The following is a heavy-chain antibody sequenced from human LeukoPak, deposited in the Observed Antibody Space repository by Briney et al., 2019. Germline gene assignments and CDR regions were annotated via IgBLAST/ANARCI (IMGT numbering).Heavy chain of an antibody. CDR3: ASDRVYYGLDV. CDR2: IKNDGYET. CDR1: GFTFSSYL. V-gene: IGHV3-74*01. Sequence: GGSLRLSCAASGFTFSSYLMHWVRQAPGKGLMWVSRIKNDGYETNYADSVKGRFTISRDNAKNTLYLQMNSLTVEDTAVYYCASDRVYYGLDVWGQGTTVSVSS. J-gene: IGHJ6*02.